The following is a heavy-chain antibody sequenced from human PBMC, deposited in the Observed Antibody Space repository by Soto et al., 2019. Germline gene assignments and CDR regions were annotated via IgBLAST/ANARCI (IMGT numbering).Heavy chain of an antibody. CDR2: IKSKTDGGTT. CDR3: IVQITIFGVVFIY. Sequence: EVQLVESGGGLVKPGESLRLSCAASGFAFASAWLNWVRQAPGKGLEWVGRIKSKTDGGTTAFAAPVKDRFSISRDDAENTVSLQMNSLKTEDTAVYYCIVQITIFGVVFIYWGQGTLVTVSS. J-gene: IGHJ4*02. V-gene: IGHV3-15*07. CDR1: GFAFASAW. D-gene: IGHD3-3*01.